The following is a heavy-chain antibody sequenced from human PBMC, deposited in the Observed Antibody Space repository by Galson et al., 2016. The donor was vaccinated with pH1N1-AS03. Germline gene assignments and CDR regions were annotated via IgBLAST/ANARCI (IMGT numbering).Heavy chain of an antibody. V-gene: IGHV4-59*08. CDR1: GGSINSYY. J-gene: IGHJ6*02. CDR3: GRHLRNSYSMDV. Sequence: SETLSLTCTVSGGSINSYYWTWIRQPPGKGLEWIGQIYYTGDIIYTPSLRSRVTISVDSSKNQLSLSLSSVTAADTAVYDCGRHLRNSYSMDVWGQGTTVTVSS. CDR2: IYYTGDI. D-gene: IGHD2-21*01.